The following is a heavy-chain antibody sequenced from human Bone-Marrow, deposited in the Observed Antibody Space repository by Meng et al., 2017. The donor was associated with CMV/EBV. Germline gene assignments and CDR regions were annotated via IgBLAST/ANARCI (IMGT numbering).Heavy chain of an antibody. CDR1: GGSISSSSYY. D-gene: IGHD3-10*01. CDR3: ARVALYYYGSGSPLPETNYCYGMDV. CDR2: IYYSGST. V-gene: IGHV4-39*07. Sequence: SETLSLTCTVSGGSISSSSYYWGWIRQPPGKGLEWIGSIYYSGSTNYNPSPKSRVTISVDTSKNQFSLKLSSVTAADTAVYYCARVALYYYGSGSPLPETNYCYGMDVWGQGTTVTVSS. J-gene: IGHJ6*02.